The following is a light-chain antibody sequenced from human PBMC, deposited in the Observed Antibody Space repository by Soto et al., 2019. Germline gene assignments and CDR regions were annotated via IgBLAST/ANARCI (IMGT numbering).Light chain of an antibody. J-gene: IGKJ2*01. CDR3: KQYIYLPPYT. V-gene: IGKV3-15*01. CDR1: QSVTTD. CDR2: GAS. Sequence: EVVLTQSPATLSVSPGERATLSCRASQSVTTDLAWYQQKPGQPPRLLIYGASTRTTGIPVRFSGSGSATEFTLTISILETEDFAIYYCKQYIYLPPYTFGQGTKLEIK.